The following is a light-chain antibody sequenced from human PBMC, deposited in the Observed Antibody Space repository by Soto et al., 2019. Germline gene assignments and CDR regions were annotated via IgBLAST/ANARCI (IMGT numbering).Light chain of an antibody. V-gene: IGLV2-14*01. J-gene: IGLJ1*01. CDR2: AVS. CDR1: NSDVGHYNY. Sequence: QSALTQPASVSGSPGQPISISCTGTNSDVGHYNYVSWYQQHPGKAPKLMIYAVSNRPSGVSNRFSGSKSGNTASLTISGLQADDEADYYCSSYTSSSTYVFGTGTKLTVL. CDR3: SSYTSSSTYV.